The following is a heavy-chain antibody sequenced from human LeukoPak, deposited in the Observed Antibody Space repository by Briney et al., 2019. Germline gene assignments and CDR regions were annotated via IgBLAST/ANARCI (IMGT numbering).Heavy chain of an antibody. CDR1: GGSISGYY. D-gene: IGHD2-21*02. V-gene: IGHV4-59*01. J-gene: IGHJ4*02. CDR2: IYYSGST. Sequence: SETLSLTCTVSGGSISGYYWSWIRQPPGKGLEWIAYIYYSGSTNYNPSLKSRVTISVDTSKKQFSLKLSSVTAAVTAVYYCARVAYCGGDCYSFDYWGQGTLVTVSS. CDR3: ARVAYCGGDCYSFDY.